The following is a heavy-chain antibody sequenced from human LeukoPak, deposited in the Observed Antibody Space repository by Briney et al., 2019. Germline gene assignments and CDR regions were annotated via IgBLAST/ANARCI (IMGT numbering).Heavy chain of an antibody. Sequence: PGGSLRLSCAASGFTFSSYAMSWVRQAPGKGLEWVSAISGSGGSTYYADSVKGRFTISRDNSKNTLYLQMNSLRAEDTAVYYCAKGGVVVPAAKLYFDYWGQGTLVTVSS. CDR3: AKGGVVVPAAKLYFDY. D-gene: IGHD2-2*01. J-gene: IGHJ4*02. CDR1: GFTFSSYA. CDR2: ISGSGGST. V-gene: IGHV3-23*01.